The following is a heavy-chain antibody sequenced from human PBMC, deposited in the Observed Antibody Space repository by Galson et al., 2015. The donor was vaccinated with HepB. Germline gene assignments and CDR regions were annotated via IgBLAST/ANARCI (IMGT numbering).Heavy chain of an antibody. CDR3: VRGKLIRGFVVAEDDC. CDR1: GFSFNSYD. Sequence: SLRLSCAASGFSFNSYDMHWVRQAPDMGLEWVAGISCDGRNQYHADSVKGRITISRENSKNALYLQMINLRVEDTALYYCVRGKLIRGFVVAEDDCWGQGTLVTVSS. CDR2: ISCDGRNQ. J-gene: IGHJ4*02. D-gene: IGHD2-15*01. V-gene: IGHV3-30*04.